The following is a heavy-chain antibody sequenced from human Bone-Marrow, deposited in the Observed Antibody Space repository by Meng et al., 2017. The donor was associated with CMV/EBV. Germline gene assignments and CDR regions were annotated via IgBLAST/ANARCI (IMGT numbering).Heavy chain of an antibody. Sequence: ASVKVSCKASGYTFTGYYMHWVRQAPGQGLEWMGWINPNSGGTNYAQKFQGRVTITADKSTSTAYMELSSLRSEDTAVSYCARVGEGYFDYWGQGTLVTVSS. J-gene: IGHJ4*02. D-gene: IGHD3-10*01. CDR2: INPNSGGT. CDR1: GYTFTGYY. V-gene: IGHV1-2*02. CDR3: ARVGEGYFDY.